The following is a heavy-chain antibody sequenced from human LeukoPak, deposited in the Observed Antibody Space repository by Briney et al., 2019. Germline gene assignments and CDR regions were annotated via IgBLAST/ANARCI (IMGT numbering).Heavy chain of an antibody. J-gene: IGHJ4*02. V-gene: IGHV3-11*01. D-gene: IGHD6-13*01. CDR3: ARESSSWYGENY. Sequence: GGSLRLSCAASGFHFSDYYMHWIRQAPGKGLEWLSYITTSGSTTDYADSVKGRFTISRDNAKNSLYLQMNSLRAEDTAVYYCARESSSWYGENYWGQGTLVTVSS. CDR2: ITTSGSTT. CDR1: GFHFSDYY.